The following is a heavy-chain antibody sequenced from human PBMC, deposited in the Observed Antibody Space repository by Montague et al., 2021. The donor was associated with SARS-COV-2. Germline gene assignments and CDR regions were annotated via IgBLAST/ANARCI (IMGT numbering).Heavy chain of an antibody. D-gene: IGHD3-3*01. Sequence: SVKVSCKVSGYTLTELSMHWVRQAPGKGLEWMGGFDPEDGETIYAQKFQGGVTMTEDTSTDTAYMELSSLRSEDTAVYYCAASTIFGVVIILDYWGQGTLVTVSS. CDR3: AASTIFGVVIILDY. CDR2: FDPEDGET. J-gene: IGHJ4*02. V-gene: IGHV1-24*01. CDR1: GYTLTELS.